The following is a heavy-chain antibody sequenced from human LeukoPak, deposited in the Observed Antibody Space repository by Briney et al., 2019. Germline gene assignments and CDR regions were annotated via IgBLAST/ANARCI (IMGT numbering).Heavy chain of an antibody. CDR3: ARDGVLIAARPGRDDAFDI. V-gene: IGHV1-2*02. CDR2: INPNSGGT. CDR1: GYTFTGYY. Sequence: ASVKVSCKASGYTFTGYYMHWVRQAPGQGLEWMGWINPNSGGTNYAQKFQGRVTMTRDTSISTAYMELSRLRSDDTAVYYCARDGVLIAARPGRDDAFDIWGQGTMVTVSS. D-gene: IGHD6-6*01. J-gene: IGHJ3*02.